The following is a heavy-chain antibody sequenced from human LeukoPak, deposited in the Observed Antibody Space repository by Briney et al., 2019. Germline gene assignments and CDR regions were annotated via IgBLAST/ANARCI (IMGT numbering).Heavy chain of an antibody. V-gene: IGHV1-2*02. Sequence: ASVKVSCKASGYTFTGYYMHWVRQAPGQGLEWMGWINPNSGGTNYAQKFQGRVTMTRDTSISTVYMELSSLTSDDSAVYYCARAFFNSGFDYWGQGTLVTVSS. CDR1: GYTFTGYY. CDR2: INPNSGGT. D-gene: IGHD3-3*02. CDR3: ARAFFNSGFDY. J-gene: IGHJ4*02.